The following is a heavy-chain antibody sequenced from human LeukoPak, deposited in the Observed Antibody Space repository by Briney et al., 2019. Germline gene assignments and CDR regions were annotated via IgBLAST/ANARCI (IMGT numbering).Heavy chain of an antibody. V-gene: IGHV1-46*01. CDR3: ARDRQSEYYDFWSGYMAHFDY. CDR2: INPSGGST. J-gene: IGHJ4*02. D-gene: IGHD3-3*01. Sequence: ASVKVSCKASGYTFTGYYMHWVRQAPGQGLEWMGIINPSGGSTSYAQKLQGRVTMTTDTSTSTAYMELRSLRSDDTAVYYCARDRQSEYYDFWSGYMAHFDYWGQGTLVTVSS. CDR1: GYTFTGYY.